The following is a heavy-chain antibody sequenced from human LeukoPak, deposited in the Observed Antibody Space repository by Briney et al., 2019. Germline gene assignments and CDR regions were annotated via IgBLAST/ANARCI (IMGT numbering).Heavy chain of an antibody. J-gene: IGHJ4*02. D-gene: IGHD6-6*01. V-gene: IGHV1-69*05. Sequence: GASVKVSCKASGGTFSSYTISWVRQAPGQGLEWMGRIIPIFGTANYAQKFQGRVTITTDESTSTAYMELSSLRSEDTAVYYCARGSQAARPLDYWGQGTLVTVSS. CDR2: IIPIFGTA. CDR3: ARGSQAARPLDY. CDR1: GGTFSSYT.